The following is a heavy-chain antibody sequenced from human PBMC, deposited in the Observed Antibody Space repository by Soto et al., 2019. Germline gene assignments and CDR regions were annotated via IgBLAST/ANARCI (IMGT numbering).Heavy chain of an antibody. CDR3: AKNTRVPNN. D-gene: IGHD3-3*01. V-gene: IGHV3-7*01. Sequence: PGGSLRLSCAASGFTFSSNWMSWIRQAPGKGLELLANIKHDGSDKYYVDSVKGRFTISRDNAMNSLYLQMNSLRAEDTGVYYCAKNTRVPNNWGKGTLVTVSS. CDR1: GFTFSSNW. J-gene: IGHJ4*02. CDR2: IKHDGSDK.